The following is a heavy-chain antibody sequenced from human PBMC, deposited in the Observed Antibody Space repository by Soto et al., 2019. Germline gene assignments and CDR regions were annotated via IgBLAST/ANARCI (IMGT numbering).Heavy chain of an antibody. J-gene: IGHJ4*02. D-gene: IGHD3-10*01. Sequence: GGSLRLSCAASGFTFSSYAMSWVRQAPGKGLEWVSAISGSGGSTYYADSVKGRFTISRDNSKNTLYLQMNSLRAEDTAIYYCATSIYGSGSYPFLFDYWGQGTLVTVSS. CDR2: ISGSGGST. V-gene: IGHV3-23*01. CDR3: ATSIYGSGSYPFLFDY. CDR1: GFTFSSYA.